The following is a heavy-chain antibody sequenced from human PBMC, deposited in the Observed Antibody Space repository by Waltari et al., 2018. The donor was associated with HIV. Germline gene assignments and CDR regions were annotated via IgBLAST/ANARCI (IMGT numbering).Heavy chain of an antibody. CDR2: IGTAGDT. CDR3: VRICKLNCYYYYGMDV. D-gene: IGHD1-1*01. CDR1: GFTSSNYD. Sequence: EVQLVEYGGGLVQPGGSLRLSCAAAGFTSSNYDMHWVRQATGKGLEWVSGIGTAGDTYYPGSVKGRFTISRENAKNSLHLQMNSLRAGDTAVYYCVRICKLNCYYYYGMDVWGQGTTVTVSS. J-gene: IGHJ6*02. V-gene: IGHV3-13*01.